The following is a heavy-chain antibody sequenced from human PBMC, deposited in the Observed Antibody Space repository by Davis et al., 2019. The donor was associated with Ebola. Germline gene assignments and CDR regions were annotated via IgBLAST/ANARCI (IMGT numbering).Heavy chain of an antibody. Sequence: MPSETLSLTCAVSGGSISSSNWWSWVRQPPGKGLEWIGEIYHSGSTNYKPSLKSRVTLSVDKSKNQFSLKLSSVTAADTAVYYCARGVMYYYDSSGYYTSYYFDYWGQGTLVTVSS. CDR2: IYHSGST. CDR1: GGSISSSNW. CDR3: ARGVMYYYDSSGYYTSYYFDY. D-gene: IGHD3-22*01. J-gene: IGHJ4*02. V-gene: IGHV4-4*02.